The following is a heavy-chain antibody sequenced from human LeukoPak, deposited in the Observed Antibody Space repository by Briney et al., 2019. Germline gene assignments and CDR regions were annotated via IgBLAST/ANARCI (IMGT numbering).Heavy chain of an antibody. V-gene: IGHV4-4*07. CDR2: IYTSGST. J-gene: IGHJ6*02. Sequence: PSETLSLTCTVSGDSIVTDYWSWIRQPAGKGLEWIGRIYTSGSTNYNPSLKSRVTMSVDTSKNQFSLKLSSVTAADTAVYYCARADYYYGMDVWGQGTTVTVSS. CDR1: GDSIVTDY. CDR3: ARADYYYGMDV.